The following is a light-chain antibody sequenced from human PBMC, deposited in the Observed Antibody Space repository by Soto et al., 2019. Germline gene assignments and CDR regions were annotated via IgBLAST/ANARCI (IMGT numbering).Light chain of an antibody. CDR3: CSSGGSTTYV. CDR1: SIDVGDNNY. Sequence: QSALAQPASVSGSPGQSITISCSGSSIDVGDNNYVSWYQHHPGKAPKLIIYEVSNRPSGVSNRFSGSSSDNTDSLTISGLKVEEEPDYSCCSSGGSTTYVFATGTKVTVL. CDR2: EVS. J-gene: IGLJ1*01. V-gene: IGLV2-23*02.